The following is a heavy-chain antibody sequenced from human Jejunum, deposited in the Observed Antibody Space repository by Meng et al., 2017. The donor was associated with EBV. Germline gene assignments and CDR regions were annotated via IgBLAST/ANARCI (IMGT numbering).Heavy chain of an antibody. J-gene: IGHJ4*02. CDR1: GGSISSSSYY. V-gene: IGHV4-39*01. CDR3: ARQGPSGRTFDY. CDR2: YYNSGST. D-gene: IGHD1-26*01. Sequence: LKGSGPGLVKPSETLSLTCTVSGGSISSSSYYWGWIRQPPGKGLEWIGTYYNSGSTYYNPSLKSRVTISVDTSKNQFSLKLISVTAADTAAYYCARQGPSGRTFDYWGQGTLVTVSS.